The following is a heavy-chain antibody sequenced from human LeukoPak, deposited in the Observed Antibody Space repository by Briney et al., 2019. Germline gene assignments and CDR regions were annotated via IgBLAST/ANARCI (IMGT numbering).Heavy chain of an antibody. Sequence: PGGSLRLSCAASGFTFSNAWMSWVRQAPGKGLEWVGRIKSKTDGGTTDYAAPVKGRFAISRDDSKNTLYLQMNSLKTEDTAVYYCTTGYYGSGSPWGYYYGMDVWGQGTTVTVSS. J-gene: IGHJ6*02. D-gene: IGHD3-10*01. V-gene: IGHV3-15*01. CDR2: IKSKTDGGTT. CDR3: TTGYYGSGSPWGYYYGMDV. CDR1: GFTFSNAW.